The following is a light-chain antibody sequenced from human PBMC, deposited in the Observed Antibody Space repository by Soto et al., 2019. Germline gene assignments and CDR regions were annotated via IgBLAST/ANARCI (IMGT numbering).Light chain of an antibody. CDR1: QGISSY. J-gene: IGKJ5*01. CDR2: AAS. CDR3: QKYNSAPLT. Sequence: AIQMTHSPSSFSASIGYRFTNTVRASQGISSYLAWYQQKPGKAPKLLIYAASTLQSGVPSRFSGSGSGTDFTLTISSLQPEDVATYYCQKYNSAPLTFGPGTRLEIK. V-gene: IGKV1-8*01.